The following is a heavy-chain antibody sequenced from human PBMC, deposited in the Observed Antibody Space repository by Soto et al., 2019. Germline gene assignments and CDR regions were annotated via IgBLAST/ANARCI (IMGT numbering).Heavy chain of an antibody. J-gene: IGHJ6*02. V-gene: IGHV3-30*18. Sequence: PGGSLRLSCAASGFTFSSYGMHWVRQAPGKGLEWVAVISYDGSNKYYADSVKGRFTISRDNSKNTLYLQMNSLRAEDTAVYYCAKDNYYDSSGYEASGMDVWGQGTTVTVSS. CDR1: GFTFSSYG. CDR2: ISYDGSNK. D-gene: IGHD3-22*01. CDR3: AKDNYYDSSGYEASGMDV.